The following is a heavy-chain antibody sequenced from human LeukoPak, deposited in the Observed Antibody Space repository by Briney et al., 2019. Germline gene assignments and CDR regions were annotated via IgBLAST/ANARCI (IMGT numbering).Heavy chain of an antibody. Sequence: PGRSLRLSCAASGFTFDDYAMHWVRQAPGKGLEWVSGISWNSGSIGYADSVKGRFTISRDNSKNTLYLQMNSLRAEDTAVYYCAKSYYYDSNGLFQHWGQGTLVTVSS. V-gene: IGHV3-9*01. CDR1: GFTFDDYA. CDR2: ISWNSGSI. D-gene: IGHD3-22*01. J-gene: IGHJ1*01. CDR3: AKSYYYDSNGLFQH.